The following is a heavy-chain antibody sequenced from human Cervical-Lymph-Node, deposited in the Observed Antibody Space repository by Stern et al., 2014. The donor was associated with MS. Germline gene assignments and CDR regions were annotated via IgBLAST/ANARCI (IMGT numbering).Heavy chain of an antibody. Sequence: QVQLVQSGAEVKKPGSSVKVSCKAPGGTFSNYGISWLRQAPGQGLEWTGGIIPTFGSANYAQKFQGRMTIIADEATSTAYLELSSLRSDDTAVYYCARDHFTMVRGVVTSRNWFAPWGQGTLVTVSS. V-gene: IGHV1-69*01. CDR1: GGTFSNYG. CDR2: IIPTFGSA. J-gene: IGHJ5*02. D-gene: IGHD3-10*01. CDR3: ARDHFTMVRGVVTSRNWFAP.